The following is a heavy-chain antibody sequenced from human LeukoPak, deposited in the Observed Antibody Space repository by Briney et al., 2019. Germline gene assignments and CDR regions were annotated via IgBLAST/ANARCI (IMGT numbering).Heavy chain of an antibody. CDR3: ARVALGGGLDY. Sequence: SETLSLTCTVSGGSISSYYWSWIRQPPGKGLGWIGYIYYSGSTNYNPSLKSRVTISVDTSKNQFSLKLSSVTAADTAVYYCARVALGGGLDYWGQGTLVTVSS. J-gene: IGHJ4*02. V-gene: IGHV4-59*01. D-gene: IGHD3-10*01. CDR1: GGSISSYY. CDR2: IYYSGST.